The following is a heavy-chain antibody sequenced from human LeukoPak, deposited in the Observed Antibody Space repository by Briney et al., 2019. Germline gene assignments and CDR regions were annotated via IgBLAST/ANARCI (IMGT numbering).Heavy chain of an antibody. D-gene: IGHD6-6*01. CDR2: ISWNSGAI. V-gene: IGHV3-9*01. Sequence: GGSLRLSCAASGFTFDGYAMHWVRQVPGKGLEWVSGISWNSGAIHYADSIKGRFTISRDNAKNSLFLQMNSLRAEDTAFYYCAKGVSSSVIDWFGPWGQGTLVTVSS. CDR3: AKGVSSSVIDWFGP. J-gene: IGHJ5*02. CDR1: GFTFDGYA.